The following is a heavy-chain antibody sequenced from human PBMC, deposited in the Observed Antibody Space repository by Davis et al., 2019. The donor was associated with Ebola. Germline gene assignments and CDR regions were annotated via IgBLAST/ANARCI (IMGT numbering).Heavy chain of an antibody. CDR2: MNPNNGNT. CDR1: GYTITSYD. J-gene: IGHJ5*02. Sequence: AASVKVSCKASGYTITSYDINWVRQATGQGLEWMGWMNPNNGNTGYAQKFQGRVTMTGNSSISTAYMELNSLRSDDTAVYYCVRSRSRTSGALPEESHNWFDPWGQGTLVTVSS. V-gene: IGHV1-8*01. D-gene: IGHD2-2*01. CDR3: VRSRSRTSGALPEESHNWFDP.